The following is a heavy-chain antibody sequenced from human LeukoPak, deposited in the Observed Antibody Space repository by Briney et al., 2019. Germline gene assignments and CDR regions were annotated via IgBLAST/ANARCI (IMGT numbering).Heavy chain of an antibody. CDR1: GFSFSDYT. J-gene: IGHJ3*01. Sequence: GGSLRLSSAAFGFSFSDYTMNWVRQAPGKGLEWVSSISSRGGYIHYADSLKGRFTISRENAQNLLFLQLNSLRVEDTAVYYCARSRADSLDFWGRGTMVTVSS. V-gene: IGHV3-21*01. CDR3: ARSRADSLDF. CDR2: ISSRGGYI.